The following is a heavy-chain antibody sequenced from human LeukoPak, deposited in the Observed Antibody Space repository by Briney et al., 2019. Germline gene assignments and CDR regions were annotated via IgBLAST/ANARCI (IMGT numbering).Heavy chain of an antibody. CDR2: IYYSGST. D-gene: IGHD6-13*01. CDR3: ARLRGSTSPDY. Sequence: SETLSLTCTASGGSIISNFYSWGWIRQPPGKGLEWIGSIYYSGSTYYNPSLKSRVTISIDTSKNQFSLKLSSVTAADTAVYFCARLRGSTSPDYWGQGALVTVSS. V-gene: IGHV4-39*01. J-gene: IGHJ4*02. CDR1: GGSIISNFYS.